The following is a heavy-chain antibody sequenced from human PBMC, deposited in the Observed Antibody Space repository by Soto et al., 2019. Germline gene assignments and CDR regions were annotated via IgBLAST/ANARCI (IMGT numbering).Heavy chain of an antibody. CDR2: ISGHNGNT. Sequence: QVQLVQSGAEVKKPGASVKVSCKASGYSFTSYGISWVRQAPGQGPEWMGWISGHNGNTNHPQSLQGRVTMTTDTSRNTAYMELRSLTSDDTAMYYCATCTGPSCHRGREWFDPWGQGTLVTVSA. CDR1: GYSFTSYG. D-gene: IGHD2-2*01. J-gene: IGHJ5*02. V-gene: IGHV1-18*04. CDR3: ATCTGPSCHRGREWFDP.